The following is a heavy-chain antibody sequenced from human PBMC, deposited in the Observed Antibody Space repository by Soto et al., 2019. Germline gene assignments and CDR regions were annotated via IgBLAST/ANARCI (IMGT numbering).Heavy chain of an antibody. CDR1: GFTFSSYA. CDR2: ISGSGGST. Sequence: EVQLLESGGGLVQPGGSLRLSCAASGFTFSSYAMSWVRQAPGKGLEWVSAISGSGGSTYYADSVKGRFTISRDNSKNTLYLQMNSLRAEDTAVYYCARGPIVVVTAGIDYWGQGTLVTVSS. J-gene: IGHJ4*02. V-gene: IGHV3-23*01. D-gene: IGHD2-21*02. CDR3: ARGPIVVVTAGIDY.